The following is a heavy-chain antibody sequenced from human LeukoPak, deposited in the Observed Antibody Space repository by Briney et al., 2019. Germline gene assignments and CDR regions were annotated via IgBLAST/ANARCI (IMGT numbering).Heavy chain of an antibody. Sequence: SVKVSCKASGGTFSSYAISWVRQAPGQGLEWMGGIIPIFGTANYAQKFQGRVTITADESTSTAYMELSSLRSEDTAVYYCARVPVTMVRGVIFPSSYYYYYMDVWGKGTTVTISS. CDR3: ARVPVTMVRGVIFPSSYYYYYMDV. J-gene: IGHJ6*03. CDR1: GGTFSSYA. V-gene: IGHV1-69*13. D-gene: IGHD3-10*01. CDR2: IIPIFGTA.